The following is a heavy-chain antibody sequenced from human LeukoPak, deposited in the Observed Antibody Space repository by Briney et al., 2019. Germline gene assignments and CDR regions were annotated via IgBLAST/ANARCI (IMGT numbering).Heavy chain of an antibody. CDR3: VRQPPGVYDTTQNWFDP. Sequence: GESLKISCKVSGYSFPSYWTTWVRQVPGKGLEWMGRIAPSDSYTNYNPSFEGHVTMSVEKSITTVYLQWSSLKASDTAMYYCVRQPPGVYDTTQNWFDPWGQGALVTVSS. CDR1: GYSFPSYW. J-gene: IGHJ5*02. D-gene: IGHD3-22*01. V-gene: IGHV5-10-1*01. CDR2: IAPSDSYT.